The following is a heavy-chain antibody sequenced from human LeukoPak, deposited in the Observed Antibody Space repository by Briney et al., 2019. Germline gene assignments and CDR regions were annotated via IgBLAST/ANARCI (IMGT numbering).Heavy chain of an antibody. Sequence: ASVKVSCKASGGTFSSYAISWVRQAPGQGLEWMGRIIPILGIANYAQKFQGRVTITADKSTSTAYMELSSLRSEDTAVYYCARAGGSYYYYYGMGVWGQGTTVTVSS. J-gene: IGHJ6*02. CDR1: GGTFSSYA. CDR2: IIPILGIA. D-gene: IGHD1-26*01. CDR3: ARAGGSYYYYYGMGV. V-gene: IGHV1-69*04.